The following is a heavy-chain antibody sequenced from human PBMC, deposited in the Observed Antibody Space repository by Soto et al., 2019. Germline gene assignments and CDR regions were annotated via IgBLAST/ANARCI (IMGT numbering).Heavy chain of an antibody. CDR1: GFTFSTYS. V-gene: IGHV3-21*01. CDR3: ARPYCSGVGCYSGGGYYGMDV. J-gene: IGHJ6*02. CDR2: ISSTSSYI. D-gene: IGHD2-15*01. Sequence: EVQLVESGGGLVKPGESLRLSCAVSGFTFSTYSMSWVRQAPGKGLEWVSSISSTSSYIYYADSVKGRFTISRDNAKNSLYLQMNSLRAEDTAVYYCARPYCSGVGCYSGGGYYGMDVWGQGTTVTVSS.